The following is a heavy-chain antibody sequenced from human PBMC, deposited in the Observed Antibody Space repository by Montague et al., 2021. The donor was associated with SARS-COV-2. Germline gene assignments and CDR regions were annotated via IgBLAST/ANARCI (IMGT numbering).Heavy chain of an antibody. D-gene: IGHD2-21*01. Sequence: SETLSLTCTVSGDSITNDYYWGWIRQPPGKGLEWIATIYHSGTTYYNPSLKSRVTISVDTSNNQFSLMLTSVTAADTAVYYCARRHIVASNRAFDYWGQGTLVTVSS. J-gene: IGHJ4*02. CDR3: ARRHIVASNRAFDY. CDR2: IYHSGTT. CDR1: GDSITNDYY. V-gene: IGHV4-38-2*02.